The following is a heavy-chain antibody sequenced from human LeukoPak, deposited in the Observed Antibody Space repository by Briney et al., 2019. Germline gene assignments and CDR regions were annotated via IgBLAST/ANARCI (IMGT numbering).Heavy chain of an antibody. CDR3: ARDYPYWYFDL. CDR2: IYTSGST. V-gene: IGHV4-61*02. Sequence: SQTLSLTCTVSGGSISSGSYYWRWIRQPAGKGLEWIERIYTSGSTNYNPSLKSRVTISVDTSKNQFALKLSSVTTADTAVYYCARDYPYWYFDLWGRGTLVTVSS. CDR1: GGSISSGSYY. D-gene: IGHD3-16*02. J-gene: IGHJ2*01.